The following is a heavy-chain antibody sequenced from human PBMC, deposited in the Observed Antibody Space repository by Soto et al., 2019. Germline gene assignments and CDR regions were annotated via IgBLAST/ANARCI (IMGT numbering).Heavy chain of an antibody. J-gene: IGHJ4*02. CDR3: ARLVTPHDY. CDR1: GFTFSSDG. V-gene: IGHV3-33*01. D-gene: IGHD3-10*01. Sequence: QVQLVASGGGVVEPGRTLTLSCAASGFTFSSDGMHWVRQAPGKGLEWVAVIWYDGSNKYYADSVKGRFTISRDNSKNTRYLQMNSLRAEDTAVYYCARLVTPHDYWGQGTLVTVSS. CDR2: IWYDGSNK.